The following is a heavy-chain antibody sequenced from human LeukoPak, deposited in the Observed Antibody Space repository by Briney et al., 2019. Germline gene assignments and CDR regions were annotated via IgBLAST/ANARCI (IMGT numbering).Heavy chain of an antibody. Sequence: ASVKVSCKASGYTFTGYYMHWVRQAPGQGLEWMGRINPNSGGTNYAQKFQGRVTMTRDTSISTAYMELSRLRSDDTAVYYCARDRASGYDLRLFDYWGQGTLVTVSS. CDR1: GYTFTGYY. J-gene: IGHJ4*02. CDR2: INPNSGGT. CDR3: ARDRASGYDLRLFDY. D-gene: IGHD5-12*01. V-gene: IGHV1-2*06.